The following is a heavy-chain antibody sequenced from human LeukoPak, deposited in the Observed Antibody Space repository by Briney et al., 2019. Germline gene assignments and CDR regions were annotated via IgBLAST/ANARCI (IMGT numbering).Heavy chain of an antibody. CDR1: GFSLSTSRTR. D-gene: IGHD5-18*01. V-gene: IGHV2-70*04. CDR3: ARTTYSYGAQTLDY. Sequence: SGPALVKPTQTLTLTCTFSGFSLSTSRTRVSWIRQPPGKALEWLARIDWDDDKFYSTSLKTRLTISKDTSKNQVVLTMTNMDPVDTATYYCARTTYSYGAQTLDYWGQGTLVTVSS. CDR2: IDWDDDK. J-gene: IGHJ4*02.